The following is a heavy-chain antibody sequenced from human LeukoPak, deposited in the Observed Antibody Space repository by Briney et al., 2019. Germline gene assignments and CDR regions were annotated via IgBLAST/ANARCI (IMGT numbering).Heavy chain of an antibody. CDR1: GFTFSSYW. J-gene: IGHJ4*02. CDR3: ARWMVGTIDY. Sequence: PWESLRLSCAASGFTFSSYWMNWVRQVPGKGLVWVSRINDDGIDTSYADSVKGRFTISRDNTKNTLYLQMNSLRAEDTAVYYCARWMVGTIDYWGQGTLV. CDR2: INDDGIDT. D-gene: IGHD6-19*01. V-gene: IGHV3-74*01.